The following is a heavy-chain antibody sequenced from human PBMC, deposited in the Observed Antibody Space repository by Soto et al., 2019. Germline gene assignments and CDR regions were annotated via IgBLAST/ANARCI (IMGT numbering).Heavy chain of an antibody. D-gene: IGHD3-10*02. Sequence: QVQLVESGGGVVQPGRSLRLSCAASGFTFSSYGMHWVRQAPGKGLEWVAVIWYDGSNKYYADSVKCRFTISRDNSKNRLYLHMNGLRAEDTAVYYCAGDMGITMFRVHWYLDLWGRGTLVTVSS. CDR1: GFTFSSYG. CDR3: AGDMGITMFRVHWYLDL. V-gene: IGHV3-33*01. CDR2: IWYDGSNK. J-gene: IGHJ2*01.